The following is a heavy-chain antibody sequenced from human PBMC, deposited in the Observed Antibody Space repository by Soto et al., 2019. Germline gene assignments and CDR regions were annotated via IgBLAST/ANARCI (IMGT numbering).Heavy chain of an antibody. J-gene: IGHJ4*02. CDR2: ISAYNGNT. D-gene: IGHD3-10*01. CDR1: GYTFTSYG. Sequence: EASVKVSCKASGYTFTSYGISWVRQAPGQGLEWMGWISAYNGNTNYAQKLQGRVTMTTDTSTSTAYMELRSLRSDDTAVYYCARDRQVVRGVRHPFDYWGQGTLVTVSS. CDR3: ARDRQVVRGVRHPFDY. V-gene: IGHV1-18*01.